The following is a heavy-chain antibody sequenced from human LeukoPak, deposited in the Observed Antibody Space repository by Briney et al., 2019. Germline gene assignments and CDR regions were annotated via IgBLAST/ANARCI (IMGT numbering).Heavy chain of an antibody. CDR2: IYNGGTT. CDR3: AGGGEAARNLAY. V-gene: IGHV3-66*02. J-gene: IGHJ4*02. CDR1: GVTSNY. Sequence: PGGSLRLSCAASGVTSNYMTWVRQAPGKGLEWVSVIYNGGTTYYADSVKGRFTISRDNSKSTLFVYLQMNSLRTDDTALYYCAGGGEAARNLAYWGQGALATVSS. D-gene: IGHD6-6*01.